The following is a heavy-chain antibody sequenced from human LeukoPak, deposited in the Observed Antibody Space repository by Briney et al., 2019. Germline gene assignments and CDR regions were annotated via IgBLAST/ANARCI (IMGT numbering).Heavy chain of an antibody. CDR1: GGSISSSSYY. D-gene: IGHD1-1*01. J-gene: IGHJ3*02. CDR3: ARPPLGYLGAFDI. V-gene: IGHV4-39*01. Sequence: RSSETLSLTCTVSGGSISSSSYYWGWIRQPPGKGLEWIGSIYYSGSTYYNPSLKSRVTISVDTSKNQFSLKLSSVTAADTAVYYCARPPLGYLGAFDIWGQGTMVTVSS. CDR2: IYYSGST.